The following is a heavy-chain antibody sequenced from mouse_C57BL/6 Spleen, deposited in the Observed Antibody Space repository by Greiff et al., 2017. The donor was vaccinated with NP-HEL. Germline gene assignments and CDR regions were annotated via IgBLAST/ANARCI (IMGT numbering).Heavy chain of an antibody. CDR3: ALYYGSSAYAG. V-gene: IGHV1-66*01. D-gene: IGHD1-1*01. CDR1: GYSFTSYY. CDR2: IYPGSGNT. J-gene: IGHJ3*01. Sequence: VQLQQSGPELVQPGASVKISCKASGYSFTSYYIHWVKQRPGQGLEWIGWIYPGSGNTKYNETFKGKATLTAVTSSSTAYLQLSSLTSEDTAVYYCALYYGSSAYAGWGKGTLVTVAA.